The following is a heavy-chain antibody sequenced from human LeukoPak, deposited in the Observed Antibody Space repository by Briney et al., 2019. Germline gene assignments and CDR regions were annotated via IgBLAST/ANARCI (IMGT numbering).Heavy chain of an antibody. D-gene: IGHD2-2*01. Sequence: PSETLSLTCTVSGGSISSYYWSWIRQPPGKGLEWIGSIYYSGSTYYNPSLKSRVTISVDTSKNQFSLKLSSVTAADTAVYYCARGSTSSLTFDYWGQGTLVTVSS. CDR1: GGSISSYY. J-gene: IGHJ4*02. CDR3: ARGSTSSLTFDY. CDR2: IYYSGST. V-gene: IGHV4-59*12.